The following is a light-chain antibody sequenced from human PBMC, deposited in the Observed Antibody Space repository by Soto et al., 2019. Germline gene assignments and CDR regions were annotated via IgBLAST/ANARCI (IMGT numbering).Light chain of an antibody. CDR3: AAWDDSLSGVV. CDR1: SSSIGSNY. Sequence: QSVLTQPPSASGTHGQRVTISCSGSSSSIGSNYVYWYQQLPGTAPKLLIYRNNQRPSGVPDRFSGSKSGTSASLAISGLRSEDEADYYCAAWDDSLSGVVFGGGTKLTAL. V-gene: IGLV1-47*01. J-gene: IGLJ2*01. CDR2: RNN.